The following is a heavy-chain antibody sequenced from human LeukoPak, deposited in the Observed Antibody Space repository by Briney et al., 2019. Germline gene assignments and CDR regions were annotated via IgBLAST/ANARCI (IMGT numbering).Heavy chain of an antibody. V-gene: IGHV3-23*01. CDR3: AKERGYSGYGEDY. D-gene: IGHD5-12*01. Sequence: GGSLRLSCAASGLTFSSYALSWVRQAPGKGLERVSTISGSGGSTYYADSVKGRFTISRDNSKNTLYLQINSLRAEDTAVYYCAKERGYSGYGEDYWGQGTLVTVSS. J-gene: IGHJ4*02. CDR1: GLTFSSYA. CDR2: ISGSGGST.